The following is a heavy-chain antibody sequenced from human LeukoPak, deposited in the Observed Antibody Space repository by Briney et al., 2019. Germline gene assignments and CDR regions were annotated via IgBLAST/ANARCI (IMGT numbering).Heavy chain of an antibody. D-gene: IGHD6-13*01. CDR2: IYYSGST. Sequence: SETLSLTCTVSGGSISSSSYYWGWIRQPPGKGLEWIGSIYYSGSTYYNLSLKSRVTISVDTSKNQFSLKLSSVTAADTAVYYCARVAAGTSLWGQGTLVTVSS. J-gene: IGHJ4*02. V-gene: IGHV4-39*07. CDR1: GGSISSSSYY. CDR3: ARVAAGTSL.